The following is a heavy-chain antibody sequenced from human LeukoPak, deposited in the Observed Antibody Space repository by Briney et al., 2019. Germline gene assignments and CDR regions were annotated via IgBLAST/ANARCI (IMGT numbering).Heavy chain of an antibody. CDR1: GFTFTGHG. CDR2: ISAYNGNT. CDR3: ARGYKGYTERHFDY. V-gene: IGHV1-18*01. Sequence: RASVKVSCTASGFTFTGHGFNWVRQAPGQGLEWMAWISAYNGNTNYAQKVQGRVTVTTDTSTRTAYMELRGLTSDDTAVYYCARGYKGYTERHFDYWGQGTPVTVSS. D-gene: IGHD1-14*01. J-gene: IGHJ4*02.